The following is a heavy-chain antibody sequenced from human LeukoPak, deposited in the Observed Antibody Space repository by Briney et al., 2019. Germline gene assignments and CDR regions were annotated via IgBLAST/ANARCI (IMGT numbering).Heavy chain of an antibody. Sequence: PGGSLRLSCAASGFTFSSYGMHWVRQAPGKGLEWVAVISYDGSNKYYADSVKGRFTISRDNSKNSLYLQMNSLRAEDTAVYYCARAVYRDYQGPGDFNFYGMDVWGQGTTVTVSS. CDR1: GFTFSSYG. J-gene: IGHJ6*02. D-gene: IGHD2-21*01. CDR2: ISYDGSNK. V-gene: IGHV3-30*03. CDR3: ARAVYRDYQGPGDFNFYGMDV.